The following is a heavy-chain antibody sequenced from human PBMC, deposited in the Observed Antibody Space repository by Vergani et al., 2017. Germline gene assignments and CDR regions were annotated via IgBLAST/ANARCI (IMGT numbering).Heavy chain of an antibody. Sequence: QVQLVQSGAEVKKPGASVKVSCKASGYTFTSYYMHWVRPAPGQGLEWMGIINPSGGSTSYAQKFQGRVTMTRDTSTSTVYMELRSLRSEDTAVYYCARESRSGWEDWGQGTLVTVSS. J-gene: IGHJ4*02. CDR1: GYTFTSYY. V-gene: IGHV1-46*01. CDR2: INPSGGST. CDR3: ARESRSGWED. D-gene: IGHD6-19*01.